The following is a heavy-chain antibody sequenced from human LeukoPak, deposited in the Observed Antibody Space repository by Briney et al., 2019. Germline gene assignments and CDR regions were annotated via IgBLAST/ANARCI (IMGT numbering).Heavy chain of an antibody. V-gene: IGHV3-11*01. CDR2: ISGSGDRI. CDR3: ARDYAWDSYGLVLDS. Sequence: NPGGSLRLSCAASGFTFNDYYMSWIRQAPGEGLEWISYISGSGDRIYYADSVKGRFTISRDNAKNSLYLQLNSLRAEDTAVYYCARDYAWDSYGLVLDSWGQGALVTVSS. D-gene: IGHD3-16*02. CDR1: GFTFNDYY. J-gene: IGHJ4*02.